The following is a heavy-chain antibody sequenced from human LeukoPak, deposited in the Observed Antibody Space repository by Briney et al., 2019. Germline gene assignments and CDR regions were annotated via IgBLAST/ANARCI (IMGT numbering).Heavy chain of an antibody. CDR3: AKDGGLWVSAHWGDS. Sequence: RTGGSLRLSCAASGFTFSSHSMNWVRQAPGKGLEWVSYISSSSSTIYYADSVKGRFTISRDNAKNSLYLQMNSLRAEDTAVYYCAKDGGLWVSAHWGDSWGRGTLVTVSS. V-gene: IGHV3-48*01. J-gene: IGHJ4*02. D-gene: IGHD7-27*01. CDR1: GFTFSSHS. CDR2: ISSSSSTI.